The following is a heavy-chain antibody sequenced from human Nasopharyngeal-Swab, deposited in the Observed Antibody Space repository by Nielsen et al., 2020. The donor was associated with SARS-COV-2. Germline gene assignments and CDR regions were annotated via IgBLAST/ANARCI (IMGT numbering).Heavy chain of an antibody. CDR3: ARDRAYYDFWSGYPETYMDV. CDR2: ISGSGGST. D-gene: IGHD3-3*01. CDR1: GFTFSSYA. V-gene: IGHV3-23*01. Sequence: GESLKISCAASGFTFSSYAMSWVRQAPGRGLEWVSAISGSGGSTYYADSVKGRFTISRDNSMNTLYLQMNSLRAEDTAVYYCARDRAYYDFWSGYPETYMDVWGQGTTVTVSS. J-gene: IGHJ6*02.